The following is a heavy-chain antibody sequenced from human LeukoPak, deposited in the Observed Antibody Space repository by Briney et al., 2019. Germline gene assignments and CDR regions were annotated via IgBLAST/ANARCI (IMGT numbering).Heavy chain of an antibody. Sequence: GESLKISCKGSGYSFNIYWIGWVRQMPGKGLEWMGIIYPGDSDIRYSPSFQGQVTISADVSISTAYLQWGSLKASDIAMYYCARGLKGGDDAFDIWGQGTMVTVSS. CDR2: IYPGDSDI. CDR3: ARGLKGGDDAFDI. V-gene: IGHV5-51*01. CDR1: GYSFNIYW. J-gene: IGHJ3*02. D-gene: IGHD3-16*01.